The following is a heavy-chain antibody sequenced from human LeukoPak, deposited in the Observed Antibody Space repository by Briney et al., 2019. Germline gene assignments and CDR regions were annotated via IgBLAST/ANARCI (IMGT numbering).Heavy chain of an antibody. J-gene: IGHJ4*02. CDR1: GYTLTELS. CDR2: FDPEDGET. V-gene: IGHV1-24*01. D-gene: IGHD5-12*01. Sequence: ASVKVSCKVSGYTLTELSMHWVRQAPGKGLEWMGGFDPEDGETIYAQKFQGRVTMTRDTSTSTVYMELSSLRSEDTAVYYCARGVATGGSFDYWGQGTLVTVSS. CDR3: ARGVATGGSFDY.